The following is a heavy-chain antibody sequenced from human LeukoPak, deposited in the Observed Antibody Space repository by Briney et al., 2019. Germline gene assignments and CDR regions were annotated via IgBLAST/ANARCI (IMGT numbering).Heavy chain of an antibody. CDR2: ISGSGGST. V-gene: IGHV3-23*01. CDR3: AKKGAAAELDY. Sequence: GGSLRLSSAASGFTFCSFAMSWVRQAPGKGLEWGSAISGSGGSTSYADSVKGRFTISRDNSKNTLYLQMNSLRAEDTDVYYCAKKGAAAELDYWGQGTLVTVSS. J-gene: IGHJ4*02. D-gene: IGHD6-13*01. CDR1: GFTFCSFA.